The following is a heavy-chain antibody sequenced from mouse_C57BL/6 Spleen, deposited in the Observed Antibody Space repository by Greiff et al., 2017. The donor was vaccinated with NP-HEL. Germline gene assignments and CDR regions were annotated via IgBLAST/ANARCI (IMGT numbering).Heavy chain of an antibody. V-gene: IGHV1-15*01. CDR1: GYTFTDYE. CDR2: IDPETGGT. J-gene: IGHJ4*01. D-gene: IGHD1-1*01. Sequence: QVQLQQSGAELVRPGASVTLSCKASGYTFTDYEMHWVKQTPVHGLEWIGAIDPETGGTAYNQKFKGKAILTADKSSSTAYMELRSLTSEDSAVYYCTRRGSSLNMDYWGQGTSVTVSS. CDR3: TRRGSSLNMDY.